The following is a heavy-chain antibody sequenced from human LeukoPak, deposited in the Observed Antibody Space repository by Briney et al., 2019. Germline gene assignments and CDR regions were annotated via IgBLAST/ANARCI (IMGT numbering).Heavy chain of an antibody. CDR3: ARVPLAEGSGSCYFDC. Sequence: SETLSLTCTVSGGSISSSSYYWGWIRQPPGKGLEWIGSIYYSGSTYYNPSLKSRVTISVDTSKNQFSLKLSSVAAADTAVYYCARVPLAEGSGSCYFDCWGQGTLVTVSS. D-gene: IGHD3-10*01. J-gene: IGHJ4*02. CDR1: GGSISSSSYY. V-gene: IGHV4-39*07. CDR2: IYYSGST.